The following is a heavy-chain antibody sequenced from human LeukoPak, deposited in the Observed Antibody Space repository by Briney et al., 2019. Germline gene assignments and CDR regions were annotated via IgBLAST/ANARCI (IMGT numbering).Heavy chain of an antibody. V-gene: IGHV4-61*05. J-gene: IGHJ4*02. CDR2: IYTSGST. CDR1: GGSISSSSYY. Sequence: SETLSLTCTVSGGSISSSSYYWGWIRQPPGKGLEWIGRIYTSGSTNYNPSLKSRVTISVDKSKNQFSLKLGSVTAADTAVYYCAREEELEGPYFDYWGQGTLVTVSS. CDR3: AREEELEGPYFDY. D-gene: IGHD1-1*01.